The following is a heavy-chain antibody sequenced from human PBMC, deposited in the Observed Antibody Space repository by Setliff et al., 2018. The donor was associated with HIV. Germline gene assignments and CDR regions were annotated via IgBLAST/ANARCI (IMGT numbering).Heavy chain of an antibody. V-gene: IGHV4-34*01. Sequence: SETLSLTCAVYGGSLRGYYWSWVRQSPLKGLEWIGEISHTGNINYNPSLKSRVTVSVDTSKTQYSLKMISVTAADTAMYYCAISIVGVTSEMYWAQGTLVTVSS. CDR3: AISIVGVTSEMY. CDR1: GGSLRGYY. J-gene: IGHJ4*02. CDR2: ISHTGNI. D-gene: IGHD2-21*02.